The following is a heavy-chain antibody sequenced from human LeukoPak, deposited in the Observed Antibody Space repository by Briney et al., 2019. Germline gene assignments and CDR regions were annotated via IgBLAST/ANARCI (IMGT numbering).Heavy chain of an antibody. V-gene: IGHV3-33*01. Sequence: PGGSLRLSCEASKFTFSKHVMHWVRPAPGKGLEWVTLIWYDGTKTYYADSVEGRFTISRDNSKNSLFLQMNSLRVDDTAVYYCARSDQYYYGLDVWGQGTTVTVSS. D-gene: IGHD2/OR15-2a*01. CDR3: ARSDQYYYGLDV. CDR2: IWYDGTKT. CDR1: KFTFSKHV. J-gene: IGHJ6*02.